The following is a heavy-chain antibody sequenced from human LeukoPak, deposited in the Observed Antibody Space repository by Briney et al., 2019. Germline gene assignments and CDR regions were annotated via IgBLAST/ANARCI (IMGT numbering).Heavy chain of an antibody. D-gene: IGHD6-13*01. CDR2: ISSSSSTI. CDR3: ARADLAAAGTFYMDV. J-gene: IGHJ6*03. Sequence: GGSLRLSCAASGFTFSSYSMNWVRQAPGKGLEWVSYISSSSSTIYYADSVKGRFTISRDNAKNSLYLQMNSLRAEDTAVYYCARADLAAAGTFYMDVWGKGTTVTVSS. V-gene: IGHV3-48*01. CDR1: GFTFSSYS.